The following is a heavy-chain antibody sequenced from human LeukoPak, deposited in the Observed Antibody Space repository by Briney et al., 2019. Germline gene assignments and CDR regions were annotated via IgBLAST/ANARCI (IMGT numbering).Heavy chain of an antibody. D-gene: IGHD3-16*02. J-gene: IGHJ4*02. Sequence: GGSLRLSCAASGFTFSSYAMSWVRQAPGKGLEWVSAISGSGGSTYYADSVKGRFTISRDNSKHTLYLQMNSLRAEDTAVYYCAKDGLYDYVWGSYRLPTYFDYWGQGTLVTVSS. CDR3: AKDGLYDYVWGSYRLPTYFDY. CDR1: GFTFSSYA. V-gene: IGHV3-23*01. CDR2: ISGSGGST.